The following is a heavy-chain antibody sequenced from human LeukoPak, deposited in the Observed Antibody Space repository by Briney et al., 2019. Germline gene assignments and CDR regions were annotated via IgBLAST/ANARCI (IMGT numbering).Heavy chain of an antibody. D-gene: IGHD6-13*01. Sequence: PSETLSLTCTVSGGSISSGDYYWSWIRQPPGKGLDGIGYIYYSGSPYYNPSLKSRVTISVDTSKNQFSLKLSSVTAADTAVYYCARPDPQLVLHYWGQGTLVTVSS. CDR1: GGSISSGDYY. CDR2: IYYSGSP. V-gene: IGHV4-30-4*08. J-gene: IGHJ4*02. CDR3: ARPDPQLVLHY.